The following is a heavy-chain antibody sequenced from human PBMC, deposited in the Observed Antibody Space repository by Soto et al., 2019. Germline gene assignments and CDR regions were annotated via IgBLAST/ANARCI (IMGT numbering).Heavy chain of an antibody. CDR1: GFTFRPYA. V-gene: IGHV3-23*01. CDR2: ISQSAGGNT. CDR3: AGWNYDY. J-gene: IGHJ4*02. Sequence: RGALQVACAASGFTFRPYAMMWVRQAPGKGLEWVSAISQSAGGNTYYADSVKGRFTISRDYSKNTLYLQMDSLRPEDTAQYYCAGWNYDYWGQGTQVTVSS. D-gene: IGHD1-7*01.